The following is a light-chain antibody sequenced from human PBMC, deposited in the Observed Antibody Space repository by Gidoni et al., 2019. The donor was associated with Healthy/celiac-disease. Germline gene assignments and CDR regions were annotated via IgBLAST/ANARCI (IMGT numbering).Light chain of an antibody. CDR2: GAS. J-gene: IGKJ2*01. CDR3: QQYGSSPGYT. Sequence: ELVLTQSPGTLSLSPGERATLSCRASQSVSSSYLAWYQQKPGQAPRLLIYGASSRATGIPDRFSGSGSGTDFTLTISRLVPEDFAVYYCQQYGSSPGYTFGQGTKLEIK. V-gene: IGKV3-20*01. CDR1: QSVSSSY.